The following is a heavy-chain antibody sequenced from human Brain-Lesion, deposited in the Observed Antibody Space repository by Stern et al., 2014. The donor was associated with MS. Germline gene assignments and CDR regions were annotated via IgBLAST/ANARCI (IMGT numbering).Heavy chain of an antibody. CDR3: ARGRGRVHPPLDP. D-gene: IGHD2-15*01. CDR2: MYYGGSP. CDR1: GYSITSAAFS. Sequence: QVQLVQSGSGLVKPSQTLSLTCSVSGYSITSAAFSWAWIRQAPGKGLEWIGYMYYGGSPLYNPSLRSRVNISVDTSKNQFSLRLNSVTAADTAVYYCARGRGRVHPPLDPWGQGTLVTVSS. J-gene: IGHJ5*02. V-gene: IGHV4-30-2*01.